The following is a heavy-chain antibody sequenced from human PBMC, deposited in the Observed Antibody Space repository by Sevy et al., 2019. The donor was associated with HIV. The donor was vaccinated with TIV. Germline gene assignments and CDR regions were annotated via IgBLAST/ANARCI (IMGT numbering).Heavy chain of an antibody. D-gene: IGHD6-13*01. CDR1: GFSFSSYS. CDR3: ARSYSSSWYILYYFEY. V-gene: IGHV3-21*01. CDR2: IGSSYSYI. Sequence: GGSLRLSCAASGFSFSSYSVSWVRQAPGKGLEWVASIGSSYSYIYYADSVKGRFTISRDNAKNSLFLHMNTLRAEDTAVYYSARSYSSSWYILYYFEYWGQGTPVTVSS. J-gene: IGHJ4*02.